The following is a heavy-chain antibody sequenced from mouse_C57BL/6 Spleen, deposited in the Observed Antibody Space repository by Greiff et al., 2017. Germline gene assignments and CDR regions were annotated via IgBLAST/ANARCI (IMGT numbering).Heavy chain of an antibody. CDR3: ARSSYSNYFYYAMDY. V-gene: IGHV2-6*03. D-gene: IGHD2-5*01. CDR1: GFSLTSYG. J-gene: IGHJ4*01. Sequence: VQLQQSGPGLVAPSQSLSITCTVSGFSLTSYGVHWVRQPPGKGLEWLVVIWSDGSTTYNSALKSRLSISKDNSKSQVFLKMNSLQTDDTAMYYCARSSYSNYFYYAMDYWGQGTSVTVSS. CDR2: IWSDGST.